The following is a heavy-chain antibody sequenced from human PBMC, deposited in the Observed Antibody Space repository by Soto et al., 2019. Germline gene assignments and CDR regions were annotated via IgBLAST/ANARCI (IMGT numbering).Heavy chain of an antibody. D-gene: IGHD1-26*01. J-gene: IGHJ6*02. V-gene: IGHV1-69*01. CDR2: VIPLFNTP. CDR1: GGTFNTYA. CDR3: AVASKWEVLGYFYGMDV. Sequence: QVQLVQSGAEVKKPGSSAKVSCKASGGTFNTYAITWVRQAPGQGFEWMGGVIPLFNTPDYAQKFQGRLTITADESTSTGYLKLSGLSSEDTAVYFCAVASKWEVLGYFYGMDVWGQGTSVTVSS.